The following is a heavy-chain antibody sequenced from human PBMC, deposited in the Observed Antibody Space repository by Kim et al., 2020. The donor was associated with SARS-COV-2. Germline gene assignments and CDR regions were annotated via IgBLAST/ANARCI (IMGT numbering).Heavy chain of an antibody. V-gene: IGHV4-30-4*01. CDR2: IYYSGST. CDR3: ARDPKWTVVTPADAFDI. D-gene: IGHD2-21*02. CDR1: GGSISSGDYY. Sequence: SETLSLTCTVSGGSISSGDYYWSWIRQPPGKGLEWIGYIYYSGSTYYNPSLKSRVTISVDTSKNQFSLKLSSVTAADTAVYYCARDPKWTVVTPADAFDIWGQGTMVTVSS. J-gene: IGHJ3*02.